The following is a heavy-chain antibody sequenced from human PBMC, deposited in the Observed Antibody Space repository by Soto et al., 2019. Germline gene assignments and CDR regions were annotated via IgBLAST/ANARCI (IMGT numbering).Heavy chain of an antibody. CDR1: GFTFSVYA. D-gene: IGHD3-9*01. V-gene: IGHV3-23*01. CDR2: ISGSGGST. Sequence: PGGSLRLSCAASGFTFSVYAMSWVRQPPGKGLKWVSTISGSGGSTYYADYVKGRFTISRDNSKNTLYLQMNSLRAEDTAVYYCAKPLTTGYYFPFDYLGQGTLVTVSS. J-gene: IGHJ4*02. CDR3: AKPLTTGYYFPFDY.